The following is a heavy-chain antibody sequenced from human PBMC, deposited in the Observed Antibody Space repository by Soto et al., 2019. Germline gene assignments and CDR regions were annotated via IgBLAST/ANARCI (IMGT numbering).Heavy chain of an antibody. CDR1: GYRCTSYW. Sequence: PEESLKISCKGSGYRCTSYWISWVRQMPGKGLEWMGRIDPSDSYTNYSPSFQGHVTISADKSISTAYLQWSSLKASDTAMYYCARHLVHLTYYGSGTPDAFDIWGQGTMVTVSS. J-gene: IGHJ3*02. V-gene: IGHV5-10-1*01. CDR3: ARHLVHLTYYGSGTPDAFDI. D-gene: IGHD3-10*01. CDR2: IDPSDSYT.